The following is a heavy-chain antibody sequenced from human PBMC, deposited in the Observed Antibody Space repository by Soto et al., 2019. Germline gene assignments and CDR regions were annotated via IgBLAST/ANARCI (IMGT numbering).Heavy chain of an antibody. J-gene: IGHJ4*02. CDR1: GYTFTDYG. V-gene: IGHV1-18*01. CDR3: ATRSPALDY. Sequence: QVQLVQSGPEVKKPGASVKVSCKTSGYTFTDYGISWVRQAPGQGLEWMGWISTYKGNTNYAQKCQGRVTMTTDTATSTAYMERRSLRSDDTAVYYCATRSPALDYWGQGTLVTVSS. CDR2: ISTYKGNT. D-gene: IGHD3-3*02.